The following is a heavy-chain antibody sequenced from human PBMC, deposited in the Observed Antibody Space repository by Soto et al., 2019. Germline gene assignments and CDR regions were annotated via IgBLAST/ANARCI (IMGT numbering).Heavy chain of an antibody. Sequence: ASVKVSCKASGYTFTSYYMHWVRQAPGQGLEWMGIINPSGGSTSYAQKFQGRVTMTRDTSTGTVYMELSSLRSEDTAVYYCASRSIVGARGFDYWGQGTLVTVSS. J-gene: IGHJ4*02. D-gene: IGHD1-26*01. V-gene: IGHV1-46*01. CDR2: INPSGGST. CDR1: GYTFTSYY. CDR3: ASRSIVGARGFDY.